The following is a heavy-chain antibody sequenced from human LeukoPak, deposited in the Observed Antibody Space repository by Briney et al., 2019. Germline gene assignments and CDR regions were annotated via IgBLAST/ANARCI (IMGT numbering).Heavy chain of an antibody. CDR1: GGSFSGYY. V-gene: IGHV4-34*01. CDR3: ARLRCSSTSCYAGNDAFDI. Sequence: SETLSLTCAVYGGSFSGYYWSWVRQPPGKGLEWIGEINHSGSTNYNPSLKNRVTISVDTSKNQFSLKLSSVTAADTAVYYCARLRCSSTSCYAGNDAFDIWGQGTMVTVSS. CDR2: INHSGST. D-gene: IGHD2-2*01. J-gene: IGHJ3*02.